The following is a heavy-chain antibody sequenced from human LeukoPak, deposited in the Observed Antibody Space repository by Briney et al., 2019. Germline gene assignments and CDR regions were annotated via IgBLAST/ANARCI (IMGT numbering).Heavy chain of an antibody. CDR3: ARRGSGNYYNVYYFDY. Sequence: ASVKVSCKASGYTFTDYYIHWVRQAPGQGHERVGWFNPNSGGTNYAQKFQDRVTITRDASISTAYMELRSLRSDDTALYYCARRGSGNYYNVYYFDYWSQGTLVTVSS. J-gene: IGHJ4*02. D-gene: IGHD3-10*01. V-gene: IGHV1-2*02. CDR1: GYTFTDYY. CDR2: FNPNSGGT.